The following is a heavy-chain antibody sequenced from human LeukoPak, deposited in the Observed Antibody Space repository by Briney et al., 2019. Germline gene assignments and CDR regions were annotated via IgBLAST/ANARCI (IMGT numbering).Heavy chain of an antibody. Sequence: SVKVSCKASGGAFSSYAISWVRQAPGQGLEWMGGIIPIFGTANYAQKFQGRVTITADKSTSTAYMELSNLRSEDTAVYYCAKGGGYDPAADYWGQGTLVTVSS. D-gene: IGHD5-12*01. J-gene: IGHJ4*02. CDR2: IIPIFGTA. CDR3: AKGGGYDPAADY. CDR1: GGAFSSYA. V-gene: IGHV1-69*06.